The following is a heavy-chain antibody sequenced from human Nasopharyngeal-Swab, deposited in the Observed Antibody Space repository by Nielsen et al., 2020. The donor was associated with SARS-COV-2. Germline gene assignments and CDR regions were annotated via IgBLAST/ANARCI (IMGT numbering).Heavy chain of an antibody. CDR1: GFTFSSYG. Sequence: ETLSLTCAASGFTFSSYGMHWVRQAPGKGLEWVSYISSSGSTIYYADSVKGRFTISRDNAKNSLYLQMNSLRAEDTAVYYCARALAATPYYYYGMDVWGQGTTVTVSS. V-gene: IGHV3-48*04. J-gene: IGHJ6*02. CDR3: ARALAATPYYYYGMDV. D-gene: IGHD2-15*01. CDR2: ISSSGSTI.